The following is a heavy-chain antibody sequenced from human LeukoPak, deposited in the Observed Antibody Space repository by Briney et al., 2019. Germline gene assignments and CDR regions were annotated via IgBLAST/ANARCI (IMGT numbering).Heavy chain of an antibody. D-gene: IGHD2-2*02. Sequence: GGSLRLSCAASGFTFSSYWMTWVRQAPGKGLEWVGNIKGDRSEKYYVDSVKGRFTISRDNAKNSLYLQMNSLRAEDTAVYYCARAGGEAAAAIDAFDIWGQGTMVTVSS. V-gene: IGHV3-7*03. CDR3: ARAGGEAAAAIDAFDI. CDR1: GFTFSSYW. CDR2: IKGDRSEK. J-gene: IGHJ3*02.